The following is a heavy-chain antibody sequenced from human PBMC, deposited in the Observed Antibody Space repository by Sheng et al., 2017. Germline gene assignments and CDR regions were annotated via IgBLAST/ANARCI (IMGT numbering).Heavy chain of an antibody. J-gene: IGHJ4*02. CDR2: INHSGST. D-gene: IGHD3-3*01. Sequence: QVQLQQWGAGLLKPSETLSLTCAVYGGSFSGYYWSWIRQPPGKGLEWIGEINHSGSTNYNPSLKIRVTISVDTSKNQFSLKLSSVTAADTAVYYCARRAYYDFWSGYYKGYYFDYWGQGTLVTVSS. CDR3: ARRAYYDFWSGYYKGYYFDY. CDR1: GGSFSGYY. V-gene: IGHV4-34*01.